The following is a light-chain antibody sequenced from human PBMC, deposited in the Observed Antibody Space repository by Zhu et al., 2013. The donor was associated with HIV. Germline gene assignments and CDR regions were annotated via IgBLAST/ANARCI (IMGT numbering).Light chain of an antibody. J-gene: IGKJ5*01. CDR3: QQYERSPIT. CDR1: QGINTH. V-gene: IGKV3-20*01. Sequence: TQSPSLLSASVEDTVKITCRASQGINTHLAWYQQKAGQSPRLLISGASKRAAGIPDRFSGSGSGTDFTLTIGGLEPEDFAMYYCQQYERSPITFAQGTRLENK. CDR2: GAS.